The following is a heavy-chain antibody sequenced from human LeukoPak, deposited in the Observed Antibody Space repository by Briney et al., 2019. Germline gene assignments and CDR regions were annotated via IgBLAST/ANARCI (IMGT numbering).Heavy chain of an antibody. V-gene: IGHV3-7*01. J-gene: IGHJ6*03. D-gene: IGHD2-8*01. CDR3: ARNGVKATYYYYYYMDV. Sequence: PGGSLRLSCAASGFTLSSYWMSWVRQAPGKGLEWVANIKQDGSEKYYVDSVKGRFTISRDNAKNSLYLQMNSLRAEDTAVYYCARNGVKATYYYYYYMDVWGKGTTVTVSS. CDR1: GFTLSSYW. CDR2: IKQDGSEK.